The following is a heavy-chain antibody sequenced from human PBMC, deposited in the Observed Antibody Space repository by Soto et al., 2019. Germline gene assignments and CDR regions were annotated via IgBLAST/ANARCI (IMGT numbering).Heavy chain of an antibody. CDR1: GDSVSSVSYY. J-gene: IGHJ4*02. CDR3: ARDIRGYSRAFDY. D-gene: IGHD5-18*01. V-gene: IGHV4-61*01. CDR2: IYYSGTT. Sequence: LSLTCNVSGDSVSSVSYYWTCVRQPPGKGLEWICNIYYSGTTNYNPSLQNRVTISIDTSKNQYSLKLTSVTAADAALYYCARDIRGYSRAFDYWGQGTQVTVYS.